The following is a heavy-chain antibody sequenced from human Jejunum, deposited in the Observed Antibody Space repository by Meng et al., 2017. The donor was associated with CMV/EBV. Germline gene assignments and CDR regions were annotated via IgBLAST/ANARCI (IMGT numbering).Heavy chain of an antibody. CDR1: GFTFDTDV. Sequence: GFTFDTDVMTWVRQAPGKGLEWVSSISGSGETPYYADSVQGRFTISRDNSRNTVFLQMDGLRVDDTAVYFCAKDWISLYGPTSSDYWGQGTLVTVSS. CDR3: AKDWISLYGPTSSDY. CDR2: ISGSGETP. V-gene: IGHV3-23*01. D-gene: IGHD4-17*01. J-gene: IGHJ4*02.